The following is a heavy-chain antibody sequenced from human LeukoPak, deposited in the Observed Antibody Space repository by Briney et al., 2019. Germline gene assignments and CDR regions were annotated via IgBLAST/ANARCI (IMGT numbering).Heavy chain of an antibody. CDR3: AKKSSGWYFGRMYYFDY. CDR1: GFTFSSYA. D-gene: IGHD6-19*01. Sequence: PGGSLRLSCAASGFTFSSYAMSWVRQAPGKGLEWVSAISGSGGRTYYADSVKGRFTISRDNAKNTVYLQMNSLRAEDTAVYYCAKKSSGWYFGRMYYFDYWGQGTLVTVSS. CDR2: ISGSGGRT. J-gene: IGHJ4*02. V-gene: IGHV3-23*01.